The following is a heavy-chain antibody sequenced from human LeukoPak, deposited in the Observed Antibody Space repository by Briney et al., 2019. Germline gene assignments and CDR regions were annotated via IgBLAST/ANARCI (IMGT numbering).Heavy chain of an antibody. Sequence: GRSLRLSCAASGFTFSRYGMHWVRQAPGKGLEWVALMWYDGTNKYYADSVKGRFTISRDNSKNTPYLQMNSLRAEDTAVYYCARLPTRLLWFLQLLRGDYFDYWGQGTLVTVSS. CDR3: ARLPTRLLWFLQLLRGDYFDY. CDR1: GFTFSRYG. D-gene: IGHD3-10*01. V-gene: IGHV3-33*01. CDR2: MWYDGTNK. J-gene: IGHJ4*02.